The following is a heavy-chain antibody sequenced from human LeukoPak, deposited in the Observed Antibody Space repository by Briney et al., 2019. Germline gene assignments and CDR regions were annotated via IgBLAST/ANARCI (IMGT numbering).Heavy chain of an antibody. CDR2: VYYTGST. D-gene: IGHD6-6*01. V-gene: IGHV4-61*05. J-gene: IGHJ4*02. Sequence: PSETLSLTCTVSGDSISSSSYYWGWIRQPPGKGLEWIGYVYYTGSTNYNPSLKSRVTMFEDKSKNRFSLRLYSVTVADTAVYYCARHFAYSSSSYFDYWGQGSLVTVSS. CDR1: GDSISSSSYY. CDR3: ARHFAYSSSSYFDY.